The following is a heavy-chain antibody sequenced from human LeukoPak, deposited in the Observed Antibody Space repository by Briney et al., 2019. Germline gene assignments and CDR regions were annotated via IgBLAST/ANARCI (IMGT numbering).Heavy chain of an antibody. Sequence: PSQTLSLTCTVSGGSISSGGYYWSWIRQHPGKGLEWIGYIYYSGSTNYNPSLKSRVTISVDTSKNQFSLKLSSVTAADTAVYYCARHLGPGYCSSTSCWFDYWGQETLVTVSS. CDR1: GGSISSGGYY. V-gene: IGHV4-31*03. CDR2: IYYSGST. CDR3: ARHLGPGYCSSTSCWFDY. D-gene: IGHD2-2*01. J-gene: IGHJ4*02.